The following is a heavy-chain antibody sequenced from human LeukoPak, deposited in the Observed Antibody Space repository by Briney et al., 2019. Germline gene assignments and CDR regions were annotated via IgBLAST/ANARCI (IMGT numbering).Heavy chain of an antibody. CDR3: ARDRGTYYYGSGSYSPVDY. CDR1: GGSISSSSFY. D-gene: IGHD3-10*01. Sequence: SETLSLTCTVSGGSISSSSFYWGWMRRPPGEGLVWIGSIYYSGSTYYNPSLKSRVTISVDTSKNQFSLKLSSVTAADTAVYYCARDRGTYYYGSGSYSPVDYWGQGTLVTVSS. J-gene: IGHJ4*02. V-gene: IGHV4-39*07. CDR2: IYYSGST.